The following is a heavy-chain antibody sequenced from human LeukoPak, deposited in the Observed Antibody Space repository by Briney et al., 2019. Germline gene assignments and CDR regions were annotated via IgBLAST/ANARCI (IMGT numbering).Heavy chain of an antibody. CDR3: ARERITMVRGAKSNWFDP. D-gene: IGHD3-10*01. CDR2: INPNSGGT. Sequence: GASVKVSCKASGYTFTGYYMHWVRQAPGQGLEWMGWINPNSGGTNYAQKLQGRVTMTRDTSISTAYMELSRLRSDDTAVYYCARERITMVRGAKSNWFDPWGQGTLVTVSS. V-gene: IGHV1-2*02. J-gene: IGHJ5*02. CDR1: GYTFTGYY.